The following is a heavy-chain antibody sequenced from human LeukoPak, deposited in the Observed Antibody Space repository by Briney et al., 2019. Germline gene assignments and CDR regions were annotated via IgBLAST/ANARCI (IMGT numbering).Heavy chain of an antibody. D-gene: IGHD3-22*01. J-gene: IGHJ4*02. V-gene: IGHV1-69*05. Sequence: ASVKVSCKASGGTFSSYAISWVRQAPGQGLEWMGGIIPIFGTANYAQKFQGRVTITTDESTSTAYMELSSLRSEDTAVYYCACSGYYIRYFDYWGQGTLVTVSS. CDR3: ACSGYYIRYFDY. CDR2: IIPIFGTA. CDR1: GGTFSSYA.